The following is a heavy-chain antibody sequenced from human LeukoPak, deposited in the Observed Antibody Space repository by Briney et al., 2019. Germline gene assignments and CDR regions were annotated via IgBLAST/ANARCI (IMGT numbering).Heavy chain of an antibody. V-gene: IGHV4-34*01. Sequence: SETLSLTCAVYGGSFSVYYWSWIRQPPGKGLEWIGEINHSGSTNYNPSLKSRVTISVDTSKNQFSLKLSSVTAADTAVYYCARGVTYYDFWSGYYMYYGMDVWGQGTTVTVSS. D-gene: IGHD3-3*01. J-gene: IGHJ6*02. CDR3: ARGVTYYDFWSGYYMYYGMDV. CDR2: INHSGST. CDR1: GGSFSVYY.